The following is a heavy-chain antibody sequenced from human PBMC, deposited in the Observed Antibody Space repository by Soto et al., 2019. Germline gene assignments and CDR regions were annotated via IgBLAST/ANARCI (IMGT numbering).Heavy chain of an antibody. D-gene: IGHD5-12*01. CDR3: ARDHQRWLQLRTFDY. J-gene: IGHJ4*02. CDR2: ISYDGSNK. Sequence: GGSLRLSCAASGFTFSSYAMHWVRQAPGKGLEWVAVISYDGSNKYYADSVKGRFTISRDNSKNTLYLQMNSLRAEDTAVYYCARDHQRWLQLRTFDYWGQGTLVTVSS. CDR1: GFTFSSYA. V-gene: IGHV3-30-3*01.